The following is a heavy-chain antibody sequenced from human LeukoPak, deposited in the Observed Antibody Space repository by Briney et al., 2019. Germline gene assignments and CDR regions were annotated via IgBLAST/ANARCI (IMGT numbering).Heavy chain of an antibody. D-gene: IGHD3-3*01. CDR3: ASRPNDSWRGPFDY. V-gene: IGHV3-30*02. J-gene: IGHJ4*02. CDR1: GFTFSSYG. CDR2: IWYDGSNK. Sequence: GGSLRLSCAASGFTFSSYGLHWARQAPGKGLEWVAVIWYDGSNKYYADSVKGRFTISRDNSKNTLYQQMNSLRAEDTAVYYCASRPNDSWRGPFDYWGQGTLVTVSS.